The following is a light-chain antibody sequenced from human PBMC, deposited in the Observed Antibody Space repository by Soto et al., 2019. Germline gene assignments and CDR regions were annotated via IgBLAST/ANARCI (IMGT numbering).Light chain of an antibody. Sequence: GDRVTITCQASQSFNPWLAGYQQKPGKAPKLLIYDASNLQSGVPSRFSGSGSGTEFTLTINTLQPDDFATYYCQQYNSYPGFGQGTKVEVK. J-gene: IGKJ1*01. CDR2: DAS. V-gene: IGKV1-5*01. CDR1: QSFNPW. CDR3: QQYNSYPG.